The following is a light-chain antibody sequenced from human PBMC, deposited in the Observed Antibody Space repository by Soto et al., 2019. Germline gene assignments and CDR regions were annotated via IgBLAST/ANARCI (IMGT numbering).Light chain of an antibody. V-gene: IGLV2-14*01. CDR2: DVS. Sequence: QSVLTQPASVSGSPGQSITISCTGTSSDFGGYNYVSWYQQHPGKAPKLMIYDVSNRPSGVSNRFSGSKSGNTASLTISGLHAEDEADYYCSSYTSSSTFYVFGTGTKVTVL. J-gene: IGLJ1*01. CDR3: SSYTSSSTFYV. CDR1: SSDFGGYNY.